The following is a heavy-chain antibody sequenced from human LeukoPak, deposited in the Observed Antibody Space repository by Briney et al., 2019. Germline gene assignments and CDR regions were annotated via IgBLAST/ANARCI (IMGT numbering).Heavy chain of an antibody. CDR3: ARAVAGGSYYGMDV. J-gene: IGHJ6*02. Sequence: GASVKVSCKASGYTFTSYDTNWVRQATGQGLEWMGWMNPNSGNTGYAQKFQGRVTMTRNTSISTAYMELNSLRSEDTAVYYCARAVAGGSYYGMDVWGQGTTVTVSS. CDR2: MNPNSGNT. D-gene: IGHD6-19*01. CDR1: GYTFTSYD. V-gene: IGHV1-8*01.